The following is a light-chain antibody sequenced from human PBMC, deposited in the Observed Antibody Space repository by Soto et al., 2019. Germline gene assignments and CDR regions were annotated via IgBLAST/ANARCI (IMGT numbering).Light chain of an antibody. J-gene: IGLJ1*01. V-gene: IGLV2-14*01. Sequence: QSALTQPASVSGSPGQSITISCIGTSSDVGGYNYVSWYQQHPGKAPKLMIYDVSDRPSGISNRFSGSKSGNTASLTISGLQAEDEADYYCSSYTSSTTLYVFGTGTKLT. CDR1: SSDVGGYNY. CDR3: SSYTSSTTLYV. CDR2: DVS.